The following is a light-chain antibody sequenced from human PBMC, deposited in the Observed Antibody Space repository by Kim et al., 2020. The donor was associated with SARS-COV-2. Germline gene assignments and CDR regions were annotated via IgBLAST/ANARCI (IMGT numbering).Light chain of an antibody. CDR1: SRDVGGYNY. CDR3: SSYASSNTFV. V-gene: IGLV2-14*03. CDR2: DVS. J-gene: IGLJ1*01. Sequence: QSALTQPASVSGSPGQSITIPCTGTSRDVGGYNYVSWYQHHPGKAPKLMIYDVSKRPSGISNRFSGSKSGNTASLTISGLQDEDEADYYCSSYASSNTFVFGTGTKVTVL.